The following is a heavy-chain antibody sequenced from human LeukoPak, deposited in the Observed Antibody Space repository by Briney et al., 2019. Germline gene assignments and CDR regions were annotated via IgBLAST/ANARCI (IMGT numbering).Heavy chain of an antibody. CDR3: ARDVEAAAALDY. J-gene: IGHJ4*02. D-gene: IGHD6-25*01. Sequence: ASVKVSCKASGYSFTGYFMHWVRQAPGQGLEWMGWIHPNSGGTNYAQKFQGRVTMTRDTSINTAYMELSSLRSDDTAMYYCARDVEAAAALDYWGQGSLVTVSS. CDR1: GYSFTGYF. CDR2: IHPNSGGT. V-gene: IGHV1-2*02.